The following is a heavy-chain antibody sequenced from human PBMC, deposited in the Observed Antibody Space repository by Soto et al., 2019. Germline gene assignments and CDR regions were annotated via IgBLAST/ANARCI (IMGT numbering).Heavy chain of an antibody. CDR3: ARATISGSYYSVWFDP. CDR2: IYHSGST. Sequence: QLQLQESGSGLVKPSQTLSLTCAVSGGSISSGGYSWSWIRQPPGKGLEWIGYIYHSGSTYYNPSLKSRVTISVDRSKNQFSLKLSSVTAADTAVYYCARATISGSYYSVWFDPWGQGTLVTVSS. V-gene: IGHV4-30-2*01. CDR1: GGSISSGGYS. D-gene: IGHD3-10*01. J-gene: IGHJ5*02.